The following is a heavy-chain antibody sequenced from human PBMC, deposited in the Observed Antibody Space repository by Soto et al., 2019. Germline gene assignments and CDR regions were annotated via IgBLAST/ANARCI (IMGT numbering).Heavy chain of an antibody. CDR2: FDPEDGET. Sequence: SVEVSCKVSGYTLTELSMHWVRQAPGKGLEWMGGFDPEDGETIYAQKFQGRVTMTEDTSTDTAYMELSSLRSEDTAVYYCATAAARHYYYGMDVWGQGTTVTVSS. J-gene: IGHJ6*02. CDR3: ATAAARHYYYGMDV. D-gene: IGHD6-6*01. CDR1: GYTLTELS. V-gene: IGHV1-24*01.